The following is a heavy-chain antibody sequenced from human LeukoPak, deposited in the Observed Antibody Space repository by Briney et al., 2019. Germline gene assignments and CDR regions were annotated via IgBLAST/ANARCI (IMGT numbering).Heavy chain of an antibody. V-gene: IGHV1-18*01. CDR2: ISAYNGNT. Sequence: ASVKVSCKASGYTFTSYGISWVRQAPGQGLEWMGWISAYNGNTNYAQKLQGRVTMTTDTSTSTAYMELRSLRSDDTAVYYCARGNYDILTGYYGNYYYGMDVWGQGTTVTVSS. CDR3: ARGNYDILTGYYGNYYYGMDV. D-gene: IGHD3-9*01. CDR1: GYTFTSYG. J-gene: IGHJ6*02.